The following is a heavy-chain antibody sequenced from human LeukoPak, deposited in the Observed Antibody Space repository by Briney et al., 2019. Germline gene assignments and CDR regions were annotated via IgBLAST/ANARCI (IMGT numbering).Heavy chain of an antibody. Sequence: SETLSLTCTVSGYSISSGYYWGWIRQPPGKGLEWIGIIYHSGNTYYNPSLQSRVTISVDTSKNQFSLKLSSVTAADTAVYYCAREYTLYRSGWFLDYWGQGTVVTVSS. CDR2: IYHSGNT. CDR3: AREYTLYRSGWFLDY. V-gene: IGHV4-38-2*02. J-gene: IGHJ4*02. D-gene: IGHD6-19*01. CDR1: GYSISSGYY.